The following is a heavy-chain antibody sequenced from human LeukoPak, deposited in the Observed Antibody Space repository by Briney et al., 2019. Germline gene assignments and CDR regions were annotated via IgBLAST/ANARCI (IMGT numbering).Heavy chain of an antibody. CDR3: ARATNYDYVWGSYRRRYFDY. Sequence: KPSETLSLTCAVYGGSFSGYYWSWIRQPPGKGLEWIGEINHSGSTNYNPSLKSRVTISVDTSKNQFSLKLSSVTAADTAVYYCARATNYDYVWGSYRRRYFDYWGQGTLVTVSS. V-gene: IGHV4-34*01. D-gene: IGHD3-16*02. J-gene: IGHJ4*02. CDR1: GGSFSGYY. CDR2: INHSGST.